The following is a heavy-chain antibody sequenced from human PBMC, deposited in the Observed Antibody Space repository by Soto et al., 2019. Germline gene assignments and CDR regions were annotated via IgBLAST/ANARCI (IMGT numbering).Heavy chain of an antibody. Sequence: NPSETLSLTCAVYGGSFSGYYWSWIRQPPGKGLEWIGEINHSGSTNYNPSLKSRVTISVDTSKNQFSLKLSSVTAADTAVYYCAREAPYSSGWLDYWGQGTLVTSPQ. D-gene: IGHD6-19*01. CDR2: INHSGST. V-gene: IGHV4-34*01. J-gene: IGHJ4*02. CDR3: AREAPYSSGWLDY. CDR1: GGSFSGYY.